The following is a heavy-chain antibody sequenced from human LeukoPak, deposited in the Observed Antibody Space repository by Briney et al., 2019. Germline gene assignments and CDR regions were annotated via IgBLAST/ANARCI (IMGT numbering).Heavy chain of an antibody. D-gene: IGHD4-17*01. Sequence: ASVKVSCEASGYTLTSYGINWMRPAPGQGLEWMGWISTQSGNTNYAQKVQGRLTLTTDRSTNTAYMELRSLRSDDTAVYYCARGAYGDKWGQGTMVTVSS. CDR1: GYTLTSYG. V-gene: IGHV1-18*01. CDR2: ISTQSGNT. J-gene: IGHJ4*02. CDR3: ARGAYGDK.